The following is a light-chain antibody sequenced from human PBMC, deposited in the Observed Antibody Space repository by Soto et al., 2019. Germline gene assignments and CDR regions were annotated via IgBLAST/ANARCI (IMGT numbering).Light chain of an antibody. CDR1: SSNIGAHYD. CDR3: QSYDNSLSVYV. V-gene: IGLV1-40*01. CDR2: GNS. J-gene: IGLJ1*01. Sequence: VLTQPPSVSWAPGQRVTISCTGGSSNIGAHYDVHWYQQLPGTAPKLLIYGNSNRPSGVPDRFSGSKSGTSASLAITGLQAEDEADYYCQSYDNSLSVYVFGTGTKVTVL.